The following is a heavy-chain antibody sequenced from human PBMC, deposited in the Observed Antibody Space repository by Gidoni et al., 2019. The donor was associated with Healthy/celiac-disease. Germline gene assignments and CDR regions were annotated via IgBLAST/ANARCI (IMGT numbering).Heavy chain of an antibody. CDR1: GFTFSDHY. Sequence: EVQLVESGGGLVQPGGSLRLSCAASGFTFSDHYMDWVRQAPGKGLEWVGRTRNKANSYTTEYAASVKGRFTISRDDSKNSLYLQMNSLKTEDTAVYYCARAYYYDSSGYCPLDYWGQGTLVTVSS. D-gene: IGHD3-22*01. V-gene: IGHV3-72*01. CDR3: ARAYYYDSSGYCPLDY. J-gene: IGHJ4*02. CDR2: TRNKANSYTT.